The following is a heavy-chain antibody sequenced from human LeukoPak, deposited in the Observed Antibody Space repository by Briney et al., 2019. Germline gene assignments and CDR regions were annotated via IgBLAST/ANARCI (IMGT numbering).Heavy chain of an antibody. Sequence: GASVKVSCKASGYTFTSYDINWVRQATGQGLEWMGWMNPNSGNTGYAQKFQGRVTITRNTSISTAYMELSSLRSEDTAVYYCARMIVPMSYYYMDVWGKGTTVTVSS. CDR3: ARMIVPMSYYYMDV. CDR1: GYTFTSYD. D-gene: IGHD2-8*01. V-gene: IGHV1-8*03. CDR2: MNPNSGNT. J-gene: IGHJ6*03.